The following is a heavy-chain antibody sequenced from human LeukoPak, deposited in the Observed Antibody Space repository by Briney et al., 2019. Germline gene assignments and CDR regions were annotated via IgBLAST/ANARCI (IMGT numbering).Heavy chain of an antibody. J-gene: IGHJ6*02. CDR3: ARGSVTPLDLYYYGMDV. V-gene: IGHV4-39*07. Sequence: SETLSLTCTVSGGSISSSSYYWGWIRQPPGKGLEWIGEINHSGSTNYNPSLKSRVTISVDTSKNQFSLKLSSVTAADTAVYYCARGSVTPLDLYYYGMDVWGQGTTVTVSS. CDR1: GGSISSSSYY. CDR2: INHSGST. D-gene: IGHD4-17*01.